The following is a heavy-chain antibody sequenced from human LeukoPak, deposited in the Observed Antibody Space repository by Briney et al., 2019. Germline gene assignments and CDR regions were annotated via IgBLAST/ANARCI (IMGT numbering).Heavy chain of an antibody. CDR1: GYSFTSYW. D-gene: IGHD4-17*01. CDR2: IYPGDSDT. V-gene: IGHV5-51*01. Sequence: GESLKISCKGSGYSFTSYWIGWVRQMPGKGLEWMGIIYPGDSDTRYSPSFQGQVTISADKSISTAYLQRSSLKASDTAMYYCARLKGRYGDYLGYFDYWGQGTLVTVSS. J-gene: IGHJ4*02. CDR3: ARLKGRYGDYLGYFDY.